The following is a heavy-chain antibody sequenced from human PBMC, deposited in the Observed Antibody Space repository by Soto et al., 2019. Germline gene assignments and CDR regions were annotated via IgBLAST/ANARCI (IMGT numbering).Heavy chain of an antibody. CDR3: ARVGTGYYYKDV. CDR2: INGDGRIT. CDR1: GFTFSSYW. D-gene: IGHD1-1*01. V-gene: IGHV3-74*01. Sequence: EVQLVESGGGLVQPGGSLRLSCAASGFTFSSYWMHWVRQVPGKGLVWVSRINGDGRITTYADSVKGRFTVSRDNAKNTLFLEMNSLRAEDTAVYYSARVGTGYYYKDVWGKGTTVTVSS. J-gene: IGHJ6*03.